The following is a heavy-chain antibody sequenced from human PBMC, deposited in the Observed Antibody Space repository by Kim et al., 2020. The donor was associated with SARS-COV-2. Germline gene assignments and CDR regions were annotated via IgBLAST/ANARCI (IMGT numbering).Heavy chain of an antibody. Sequence: SETLSLTCAVYGGSFSGYYWSWIRQPPGKGLEWIGEINHSGSTNYNPSLKSRVTISVDTSKNQFSLKLSSVTAADTAVYYCARGQRRDGFPLGYNLGRRTGARSAFDIWGQGTMVTVSS. V-gene: IGHV4-34*01. J-gene: IGHJ3*02. D-gene: IGHD7-27*01. CDR1: GGSFSGYY. CDR3: ARGQRRDGFPLGYNLGRRTGARSAFDI. CDR2: INHSGST.